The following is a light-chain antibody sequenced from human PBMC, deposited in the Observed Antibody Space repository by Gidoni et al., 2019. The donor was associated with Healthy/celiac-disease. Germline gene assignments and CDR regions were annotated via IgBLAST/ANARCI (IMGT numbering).Light chain of an antibody. CDR2: RNN. CDR3: AAWDDSLSGHVV. CDR1: SSNIGSNY. J-gene: IGLJ2*01. V-gene: IGLV1-47*01. Sequence: QSVLTQPPPASGPPGQRVTISCSGSSSNIGSNYVYCYQQLPGTAPKRLIYRNNQRPSGVPDRFSGSKSGTSASLAISGLRSEDEADYYCAAWDDSLSGHVVFGGGTKLTVL.